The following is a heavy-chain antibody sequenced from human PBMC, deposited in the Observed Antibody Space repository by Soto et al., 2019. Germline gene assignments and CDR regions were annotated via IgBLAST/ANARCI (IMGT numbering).Heavy chain of an antibody. CDR2: IYYIAST. D-gene: IGHD6-19*01. J-gene: IGHJ6*02. CDR3: ARQGGSSSGWYNYYYYYGMDF. CDR1: GGSISSSSYY. V-gene: IGHV4-39*01. Sequence: PSETLSVTCTVSGGSISSSSYYWGWILQPPGKGLEWIGSIYYIASTYYNPSLKSRVTISVDTSKNQFSLKLSSVTAADTAVYYCARQGGSSSGWYNYYYYYGMDFWGQGTPVTVSS.